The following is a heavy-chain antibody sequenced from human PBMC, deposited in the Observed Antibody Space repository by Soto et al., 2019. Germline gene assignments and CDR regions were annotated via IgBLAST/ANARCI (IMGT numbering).Heavy chain of an antibody. CDR3: AREGPRPYYYYGMDV. J-gene: IGHJ6*02. CDR1: GYTFSMSG. V-gene: IGHV1-18*01. Sequence: QVQLVQSGAEVKKPGASVKVSCKSSGYTFSMSGISWVRQAPGQGLEWMGWISGYNGNTNYEQKFQDRVTMTTDTTTNTGYMEVRSLRSDDTAVYYCAREGPRPYYYYGMDVWGQGTTVTVSS. CDR2: ISGYNGNT.